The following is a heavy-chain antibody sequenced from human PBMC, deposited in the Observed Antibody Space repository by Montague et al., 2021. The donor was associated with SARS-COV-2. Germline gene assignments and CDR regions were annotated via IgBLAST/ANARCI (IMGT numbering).Heavy chain of an antibody. CDR3: ARETMTADAFDI. D-gene: IGHD1-14*01. Sequence: SETLSLTCTVSGASVGSSDWGWVRQSPGKGLEWNGYVYSVGSTDYNPSLKSRATITRDTAKNQFSLKVRSVTAADTAVYYCARETMTADAFDIWGQGTMVTVSS. J-gene: IGHJ3*02. CDR1: GASVGSSD. V-gene: IGHV4-59*02. CDR2: VYSVGST.